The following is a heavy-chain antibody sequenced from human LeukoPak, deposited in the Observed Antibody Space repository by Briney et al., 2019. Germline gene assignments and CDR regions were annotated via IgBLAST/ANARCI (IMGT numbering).Heavy chain of an antibody. CDR1: GFTFSDYY. CDR3: AKVTVGSSGWYLGY. CDR2: ISSSGSTI. D-gene: IGHD6-19*01. J-gene: IGHJ4*02. Sequence: GGSLRLSCAASGFTFSDYYMSWIRQAPGKGLEWVSYISSSGSTIYYADSVKGRFTISRDNAKNSLYLQMNSLRAEDTAVHYCAKVTVGSSGWYLGYWGQGTLVTVSS. V-gene: IGHV3-11*01.